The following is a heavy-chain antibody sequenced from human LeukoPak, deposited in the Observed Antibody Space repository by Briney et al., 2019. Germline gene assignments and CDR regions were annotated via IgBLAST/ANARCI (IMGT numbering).Heavy chain of an antibody. J-gene: IGHJ5*02. CDR2: IYHSGST. CDR1: GYSISSGYY. D-gene: IGHD3-10*01. Sequence: SETLSLTCTVSGYSISSGYYWGWIRQPPGKGLEWIGSIYHSGSTYYNPSLKSRVTISVDTSRNQFSLKLSSVTAADTAVYYCARYYGSGIRWFDPWGQGTLVTVSS. CDR3: ARYYGSGIRWFDP. V-gene: IGHV4-38-2*02.